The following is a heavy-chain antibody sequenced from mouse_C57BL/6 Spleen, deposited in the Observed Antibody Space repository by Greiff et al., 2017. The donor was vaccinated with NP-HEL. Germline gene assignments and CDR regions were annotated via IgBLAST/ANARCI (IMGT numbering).Heavy chain of an antibody. CDR2: IYPGSGNT. D-gene: IGHD2-2*01. Sequence: QVQLQQSGAELVRPGASVKLSCKASGYTFTDYYINWVKQRPGQGLEWIARIYPGSGNTYYNEKFKGKATLTAEKSSSTAYMQLSSLTSEDPAVYFCARGGVTTDWFAYWGQGTLVTVSA. CDR1: GYTFTDYY. V-gene: IGHV1-76*01. J-gene: IGHJ3*01. CDR3: ARGGVTTDWFAY.